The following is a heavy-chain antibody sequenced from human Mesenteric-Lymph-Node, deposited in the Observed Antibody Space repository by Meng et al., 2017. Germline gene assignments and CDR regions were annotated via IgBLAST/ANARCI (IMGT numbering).Heavy chain of an antibody. CDR2: LNGDGDST. Sequence: GESLKISCVASGFTFRSYWMHWVRQAPGKGLVWVSRLNGDGDSTSYADSGKGRFTISRDNAENTLYLQMNSLRAEDTAVYYCARGNGYGMDVWGQGTTVTVSS. CDR1: GFTFRSYW. CDR3: ARGNGYGMDV. D-gene: IGHD3-10*01. J-gene: IGHJ6*02. V-gene: IGHV3-74*01.